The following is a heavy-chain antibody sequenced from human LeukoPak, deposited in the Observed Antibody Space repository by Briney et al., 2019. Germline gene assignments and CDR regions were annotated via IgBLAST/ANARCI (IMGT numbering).Heavy chain of an antibody. D-gene: IGHD1-26*01. CDR1: GDSINSLDL. Sequence: SETLSLTCTVSGDSINSLDLWSWVRQPPGKGLEWIGEMYLSGTTHSNPSVKSRVTISVDTSKNQFSLKLSSVTAADTAVYYCARLSKSIVGAPAYFDYWGQGTLVTVSS. CDR2: MYLSGTT. V-gene: IGHV4-4*02. J-gene: IGHJ4*02. CDR3: ARLSKSIVGAPAYFDY.